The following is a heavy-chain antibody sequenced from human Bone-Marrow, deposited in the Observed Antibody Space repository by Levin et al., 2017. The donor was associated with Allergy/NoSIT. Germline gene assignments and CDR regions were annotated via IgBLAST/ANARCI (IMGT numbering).Heavy chain of an antibody. Sequence: ASVKVSCKASGYTFTGYYMHWVRQAPGQGLEWMGWINPNSGGTNYAQKFQGRVTMTRDTSISTAYMELSRLRSDDTAVYYCARGRQIQLWFFYARGPDQFDYWGQGTLVTVSS. D-gene: IGHD5-18*01. CDR3: ARGRQIQLWFFYARGPDQFDY. CDR2: INPNSGGT. CDR1: GYTFTGYY. V-gene: IGHV1-2*02. J-gene: IGHJ4*02.